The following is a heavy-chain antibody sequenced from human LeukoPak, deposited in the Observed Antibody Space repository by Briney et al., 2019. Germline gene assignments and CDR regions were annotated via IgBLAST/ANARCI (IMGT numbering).Heavy chain of an antibody. V-gene: IGHV1-69*05. CDR2: IIPLFGTT. CDR3: PRGAYNDFWSEYNYFGP. J-gene: IGHJ5*02. D-gene: IGHD3-3*01. Sequence: GPSVKVSCKASGGTFSYTAISWVRQAPGQGLEWMGGIIPLFGTTNYAQKFQGRVTITKNDSTTTAYMELSSLRSDDTAMYYCPRGAYNDFWSEYNYFGPWGQGSLVTVSS. CDR1: GGTFSYTA.